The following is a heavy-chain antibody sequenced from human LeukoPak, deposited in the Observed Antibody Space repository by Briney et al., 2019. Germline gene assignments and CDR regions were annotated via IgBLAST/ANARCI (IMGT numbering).Heavy chain of an antibody. D-gene: IGHD2-2*01. CDR1: GFTFNNYA. Sequence: PGGSLRLSCSASGFTFNNYALTWVRQTPGKGLECVSAISGDGVSPYYADSVKGRFTISRDNSKNTLYLQMNSLRAEDTAVYYCAKGPRSTSWHDRVYWGQGTLVTVSS. J-gene: IGHJ4*02. CDR2: ISGDGVSP. V-gene: IGHV3-23*01. CDR3: AKGPRSTSWHDRVY.